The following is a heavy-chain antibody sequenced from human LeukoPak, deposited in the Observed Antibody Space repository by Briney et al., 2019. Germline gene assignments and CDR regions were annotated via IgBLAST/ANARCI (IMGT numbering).Heavy chain of an antibody. CDR1: GGSISSSSYY. V-gene: IGHV4-39*01. D-gene: IGHD5-24*01. J-gene: IGHJ4*02. Sequence: SETLSLTCTVSGGSISSSSYYWGWIRQPPGKGLEWIGSIHYSGNTYYNPSLKSRVTISVDTSKNQFSLNLISVTAADTAVHYCARHIDMGTIYFDYWGQGTLVTVSS. CDR2: IHYSGNT. CDR3: ARHIDMGTIYFDY.